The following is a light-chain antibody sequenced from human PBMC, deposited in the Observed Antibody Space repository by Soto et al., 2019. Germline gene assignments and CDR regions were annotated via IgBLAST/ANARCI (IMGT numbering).Light chain of an antibody. Sequence: DIQMTQSPSSLSASVGDRVTITCRASQIISTYLNWYQQKPGNAPQLLISAASNLQSGVPSRFSGSGSGTDFTLTIGSLQPEDFATYYCQQSYSSPYTFGQGTKLELK. J-gene: IGKJ2*01. V-gene: IGKV1-39*01. CDR2: AAS. CDR3: QQSYSSPYT. CDR1: QIISTY.